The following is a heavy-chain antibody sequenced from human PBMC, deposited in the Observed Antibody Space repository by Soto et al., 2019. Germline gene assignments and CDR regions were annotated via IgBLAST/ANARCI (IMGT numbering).Heavy chain of an antibody. J-gene: IGHJ6*02. V-gene: IGHV1-69*06. D-gene: IGHD3-3*01. CDR3: ARCPPRRFWSVLHNYYYGMDV. CDR1: GGTFSSYA. CDR2: IIPIFGTA. Sequence: QVQLVQSGAEVKKPGSSVKVSCKASGGTFSSYAISWVRQAPGQGLEWMGGIIPIFGTANYAQKFQGRVTITADKSTSTAYMELSSLRSEDTAVYYCARCPPRRFWSVLHNYYYGMDVWGQGTTVTVSS.